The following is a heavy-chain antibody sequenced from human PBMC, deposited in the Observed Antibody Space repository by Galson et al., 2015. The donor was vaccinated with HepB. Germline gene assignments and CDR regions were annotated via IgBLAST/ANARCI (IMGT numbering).Heavy chain of an antibody. CDR2: INAGNGNT. V-gene: IGHV1-3*01. J-gene: IGHJ5*02. Sequence: SVKVSCKASGYTFTSYAMHWVRQAPGQRLEWMGWINAGNGNTKYSQKFQGRVTITRDTSASTAYMELSSLRSEDTAVYYCAREPTMVRGVNWFDPWGQGTLVTVSS. CDR1: GYTFTSYA. CDR3: AREPTMVRGVNWFDP. D-gene: IGHD3-10*01.